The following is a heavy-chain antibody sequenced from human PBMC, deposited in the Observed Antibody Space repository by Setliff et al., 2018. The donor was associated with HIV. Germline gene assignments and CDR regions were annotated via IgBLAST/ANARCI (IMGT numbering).Heavy chain of an antibody. Sequence: PSETLSLTCTVSGGSISSSVYYWGWIRQPPGKGLEWIGNIYYSGSTYYNPSLKSRITISVDTSKNQFSLKLGSVTAADTAVYYCARHYQHSWVGVDYYFMDVWGKGTTVTVSS. V-gene: IGHV4-39*01. CDR3: ARHYQHSWVGVDYYFMDV. D-gene: IGHD1-26*01. CDR1: GGSISSSVYY. CDR2: IYYSGST. J-gene: IGHJ6*03.